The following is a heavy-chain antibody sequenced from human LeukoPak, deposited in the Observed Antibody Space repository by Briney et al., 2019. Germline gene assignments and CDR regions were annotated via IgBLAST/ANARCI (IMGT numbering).Heavy chain of an antibody. CDR3: ARDPQFWSGYYNYYYYYMDV. V-gene: IGHV3-11*04. CDR1: GFTFSDYY. J-gene: IGHJ6*03. D-gene: IGHD3-3*01. CDR2: ISSSGSTI. Sequence: GSLRLSCAASGFTFSDYYMSWIRQAPGEGQEWVSYISSSGSTIYYADSVKGRFTISRDNAKNSLYLQMNSLRAEDTAVYYCARDPQFWSGYYNYYYYYMDVWGKGTTVTVSS.